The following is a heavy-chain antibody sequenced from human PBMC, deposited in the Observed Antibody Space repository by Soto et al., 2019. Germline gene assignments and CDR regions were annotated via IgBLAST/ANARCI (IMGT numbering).Heavy chain of an antibody. CDR3: ARDRTAAPPGYYYSGMDV. Sequence: GGSLRLSCAASGFTFSDYYMSWIRQAPGKGLEWVSYISSSGSTIYYADSVKGRFTISRDNAKNSLYLQMNSLRAEDTAVYYCARDRTAAPPGYYYSGMDVWGPGTTVTVSS. V-gene: IGHV3-11*01. D-gene: IGHD6-13*01. J-gene: IGHJ6*02. CDR1: GFTFSDYY. CDR2: ISSSGSTI.